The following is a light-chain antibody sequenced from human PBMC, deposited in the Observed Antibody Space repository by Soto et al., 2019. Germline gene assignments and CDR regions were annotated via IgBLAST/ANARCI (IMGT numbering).Light chain of an antibody. CDR3: QQSYSTPVT. Sequence: IVMTQSPDSLAVSLGERATINCKSSQSVLYSSNNKNYLAWYQQKPGQPPKLLIYWASTRESGVPDRFSGSGSVTDFTLTISSLQAEDVAAYYCQQSYSTPVTFGQGTKVEIK. CDR2: WAS. J-gene: IGKJ1*01. V-gene: IGKV4-1*01. CDR1: QSVLYSSNNKNY.